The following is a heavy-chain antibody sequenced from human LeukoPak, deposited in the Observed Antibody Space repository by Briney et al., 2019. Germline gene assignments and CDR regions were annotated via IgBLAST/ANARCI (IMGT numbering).Heavy chain of an antibody. CDR3: ARASGSYWWFDS. CDR2: INPNSGGT. J-gene: IGHJ5*01. D-gene: IGHD1-26*01. V-gene: IGHV1-2*02. Sequence: GASVKVSCKASGYTFTGYSMHWVRQAPGQGLEWMGWINPNSGGTNYAQKFQGSVTMTRDTSISTVYMELSRLRSDDTAVYYCARASGSYWWFDSWGQGTLVTVSS. CDR1: GYTFTGYS.